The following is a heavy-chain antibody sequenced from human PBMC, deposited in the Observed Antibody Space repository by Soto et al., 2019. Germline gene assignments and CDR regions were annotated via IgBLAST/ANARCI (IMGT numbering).Heavy chain of an antibody. J-gene: IGHJ4*02. CDR3: ARGPSSLTRFDY. CDR1: GFTFSSYA. V-gene: IGHV3-30-3*01. CDR2: ISYDGSNK. D-gene: IGHD2-2*01. Sequence: PWGSLSLSCAASGFTFSSYAMHWVRQAPGKGLEWVAVISYDGSNKYYADSVKGRFTISRDNSKNTLYLQMNSLRAEDTAVYYCARGPSSLTRFDYWGQGTLVTVSA.